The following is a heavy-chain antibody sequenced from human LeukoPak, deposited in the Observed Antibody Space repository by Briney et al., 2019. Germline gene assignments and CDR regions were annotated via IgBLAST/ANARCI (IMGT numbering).Heavy chain of an antibody. Sequence: ASVKVSCKVSGYTLTGLSMHWVRQAPGKGLEWMGGFDPEDGETIYAQKFQGRVTMTEDTSTDTAYMELSSLRSEDTAVYYCATAVYTAVAGGFDYWGQGTLVTVSS. V-gene: IGHV1-24*01. CDR3: ATAVYTAVAGGFDY. J-gene: IGHJ4*02. CDR1: GYTLTGLS. D-gene: IGHD6-19*01. CDR2: FDPEDGET.